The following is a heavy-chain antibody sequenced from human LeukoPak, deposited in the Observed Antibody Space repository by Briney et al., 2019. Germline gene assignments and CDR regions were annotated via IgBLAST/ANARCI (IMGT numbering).Heavy chain of an antibody. CDR3: ATERPGYSGYVYFDY. J-gene: IGHJ4*02. D-gene: IGHD5-12*01. Sequence: ASVKVSCKVSGYTLTELSMHWVRRAPGKGLEWMGGFDPEDGETIYAQKFQGRVTMTEDTSTDTAYMELSSLRSEDTAVYYCATERPGYSGYVYFDYWGQGTLVTVSS. CDR1: GYTLTELS. CDR2: FDPEDGET. V-gene: IGHV1-24*01.